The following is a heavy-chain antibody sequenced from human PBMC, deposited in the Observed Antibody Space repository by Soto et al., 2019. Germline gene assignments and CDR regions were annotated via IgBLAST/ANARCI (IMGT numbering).Heavy chain of an antibody. CDR3: AREGNLGRWIQPLDS. D-gene: IGHD2-2*03. Sequence: SEPLYLTSTVSGDSIRSYSWAWIGQPPGKGLEWIGNIHYNGNTKYSPSLKSRVTMSVDTSKNHFSLKLISVTTADTAVYFCAREGNLGRWIQPLDSWGQGTLVT. J-gene: IGHJ4*02. CDR2: IHYNGNT. V-gene: IGHV4-59*01. CDR1: GDSIRSYS.